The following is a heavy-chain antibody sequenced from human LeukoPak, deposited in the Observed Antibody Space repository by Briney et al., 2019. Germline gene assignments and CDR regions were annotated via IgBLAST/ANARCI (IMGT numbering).Heavy chain of an antibody. CDR3: AKDAPVAVAEYFQH. CDR2: LTGSGITT. CDR1: GFTLSNSA. V-gene: IGHV3-23*01. Sequence: GGSLRLSCADSGFTLSNSAMSWVRQAPGKGLEWVSTLTGSGITTYYADSVKGRFTISRDNSKNTLYLQMNSLRAEDTAVYYCAKDAPVAVAEYFQHWGQGTLVTASS. J-gene: IGHJ1*01.